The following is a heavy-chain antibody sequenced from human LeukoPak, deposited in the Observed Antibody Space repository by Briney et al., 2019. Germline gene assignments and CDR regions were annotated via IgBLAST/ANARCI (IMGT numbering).Heavy chain of an antibody. Sequence: GASVKVSCKASGYTFTGYYMHWVRQAPGQGLEWMGWINPNSGGTNYAQKFQGRVTMTRDTSISTAYMELSRLRSDDTAVYYCARDSGGQTPLNWFDPWGQGTLVTVSS. V-gene: IGHV1-2*02. J-gene: IGHJ5*02. CDR3: ARDSGGQTPLNWFDP. CDR2: INPNSGGT. D-gene: IGHD2-8*02. CDR1: GYTFTGYY.